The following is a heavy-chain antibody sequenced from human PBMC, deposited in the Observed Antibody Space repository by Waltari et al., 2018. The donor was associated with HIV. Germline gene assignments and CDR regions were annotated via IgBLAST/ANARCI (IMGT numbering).Heavy chain of an antibody. J-gene: IGHJ4*02. Sequence: QVQLQQWGAGLLKPPETLSLTCAVYGGSFSDYSWSWIRQHPGKGLECIGEISQRRITNYNPSLKSRVSISVDTSKNQFSLKLTSVTAADTAVYYCATMRSTIEGPPSDSWGQGTLVTVSS. CDR1: GGSFSDYS. CDR2: ISQRRIT. CDR3: ATMRSTIEGPPSDS. D-gene: IGHD1-26*01. V-gene: IGHV4-34*01.